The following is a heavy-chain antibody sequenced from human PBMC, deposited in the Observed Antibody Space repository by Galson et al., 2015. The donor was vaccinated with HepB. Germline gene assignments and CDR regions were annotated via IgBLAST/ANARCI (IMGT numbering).Heavy chain of an antibody. Sequence: SLRLSCAASGFTFSNAWMSWVRQAPGKGLEWVGRIKSKTDGGTTDYAAPVKGRFTISRDNRQNTLYLQMNNLRAEDTAVYYCARENYYGGNSGRAFDIWGQGIMVIVSS. CDR3: ARENYYGGNSGRAFDI. D-gene: IGHD4-23*01. CDR1: GFTFSNAW. CDR2: IKSKTDGGTT. V-gene: IGHV3-15*01. J-gene: IGHJ3*02.